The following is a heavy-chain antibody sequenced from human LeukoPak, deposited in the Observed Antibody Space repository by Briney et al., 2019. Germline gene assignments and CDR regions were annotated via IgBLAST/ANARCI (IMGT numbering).Heavy chain of an antibody. V-gene: IGHV3-7*01. D-gene: IGHD3-22*01. CDR2: IKQDGSEN. CDR1: GFTFSSYW. Sequence: GGSLRLSCAASGFTFSSYWMTWVRQAPGKGLEWVANIKQDGSENYYVDSVKGRFTISRDNAKNSLYLQMKSLRAEDTAVYYCARAYYDSSGYYYVYFDYWGQGTLVTASS. CDR3: ARAYYDSSGYYYVYFDY. J-gene: IGHJ4*02.